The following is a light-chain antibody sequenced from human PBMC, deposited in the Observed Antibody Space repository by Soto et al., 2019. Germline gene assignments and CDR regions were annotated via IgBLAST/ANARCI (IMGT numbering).Light chain of an antibody. CDR1: SGHSSYA. CDR3: QTWGTGNVV. V-gene: IGLV4-69*01. Sequence: QTVVTQSPSASASLGASVKLTCTLSSGHSSYAIAWHQQQPEKGPRYLMKLNSDGSHNKGDGIPDRFSGFSSGAERYLTISSLQSEDEADYYCQTWGTGNVVFGGGTKLTFL. CDR2: LNSDGSH. J-gene: IGLJ2*01.